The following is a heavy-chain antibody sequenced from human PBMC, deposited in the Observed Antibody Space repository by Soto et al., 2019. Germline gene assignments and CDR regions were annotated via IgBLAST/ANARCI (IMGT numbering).Heavy chain of an antibody. V-gene: IGHV3-21*01. CDR3: ARLTTVVTADDY. CDR2: ISSSSSYI. D-gene: IGHD4-17*01. Sequence: EVQLVESGGGLVKPGGSLRLSCAASGFTFSSYSMNWVRQAPGKGLEWVSSISSSSSYIYYADSVKGRFTISRDNAKNSLYLQVNSLRAEDTAVYYCARLTTVVTADDYWGQGTLVTVSS. J-gene: IGHJ4*02. CDR1: GFTFSSYS.